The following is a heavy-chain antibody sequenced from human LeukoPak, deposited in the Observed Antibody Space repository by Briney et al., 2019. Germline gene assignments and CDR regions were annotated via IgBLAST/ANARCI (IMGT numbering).Heavy chain of an antibody. CDR1: VGSISSGGHY. D-gene: IGHD2-2*01. Sequence: PSQTLSLTCTVSVGSISSGGHYWNWIRQHPGKGLEWIGYIYYSGSTNYNPSLKSRLTISVDTSKNQFSLKLTSVTAADTAVYYCARDGRPAAHLGVFDYWGQGTLVTVSS. CDR2: IYYSGST. CDR3: ARDGRPAAHLGVFDY. J-gene: IGHJ4*02. V-gene: IGHV4-31*03.